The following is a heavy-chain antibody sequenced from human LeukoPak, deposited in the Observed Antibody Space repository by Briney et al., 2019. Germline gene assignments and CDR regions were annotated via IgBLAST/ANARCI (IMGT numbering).Heavy chain of an antibody. Sequence: AGGSLRLSCAASGFTVSSNYMSWVRQAPGKGLEWVSVIYSGGSTYYADSVKGRFTISRDNSKNTLYLQMNSLRAEDTAVYYCARFYYDILTGPRGYYFDYWGQGTLVTVSS. V-gene: IGHV3-66*01. D-gene: IGHD3-9*01. CDR1: GFTVSSNY. J-gene: IGHJ4*02. CDR2: IYSGGST. CDR3: ARFYYDILTGPRGYYFDY.